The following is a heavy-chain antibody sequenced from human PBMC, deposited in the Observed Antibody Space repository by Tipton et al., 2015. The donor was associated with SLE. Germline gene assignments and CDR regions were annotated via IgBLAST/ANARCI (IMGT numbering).Heavy chain of an antibody. V-gene: IGHV3-66*02. CDR3: ARDSFWSGYYYYYYYMDV. D-gene: IGHD3-3*01. CDR2: IYSVGST. Sequence: SLRLSCAASGFTVSNNYMSWVRQAPGKGLEWVSIIYSVGSTYYGDSVKGRFTISRDNSKNTLHLQMNSLRAEDTAVYYCARDSFWSGYYYYYYYMDVWGQGTLVTVSS. J-gene: IGHJ6*03. CDR1: GFTVSNNY.